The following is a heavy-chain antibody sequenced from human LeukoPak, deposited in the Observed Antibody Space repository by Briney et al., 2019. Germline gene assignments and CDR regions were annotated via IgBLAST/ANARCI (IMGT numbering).Heavy chain of an antibody. CDR3: ARVFIALYYDFWSGPFDY. D-gene: IGHD3-3*01. J-gene: IGHJ4*02. V-gene: IGHV1-18*01. CDR1: GYSFTNFG. Sequence: VASVKVSCKTSGYSFTNFGVTWVRQAPGQGLEWMGWISGYNSKTFYAHEFQGRVTMTTDTLTSTVYMELSRLRSDDTAVYYCARVFIALYYDFWSGPFDYWGQGTLVTVSS. CDR2: ISGYNSKT.